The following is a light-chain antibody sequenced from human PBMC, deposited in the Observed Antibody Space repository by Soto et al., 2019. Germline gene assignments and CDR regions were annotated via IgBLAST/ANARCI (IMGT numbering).Light chain of an antibody. V-gene: IGLV2-23*01. CDR1: SSDVGTYDL. CDR3: CSSAGSSLYV. J-gene: IGLJ1*01. Sequence: QSALIQPASVTGSPGQPIAISCTGTSSDVGTYDLVSWYQQHPGKAPKLMIYEGTKRPSGVPNRFSGSKSANTASLTISGLQPEDEADYYCCSSAGSSLYVFGSGTKVPVL. CDR2: EGT.